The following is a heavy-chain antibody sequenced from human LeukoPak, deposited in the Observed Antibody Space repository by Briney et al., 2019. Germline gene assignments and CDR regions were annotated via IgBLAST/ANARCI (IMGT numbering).Heavy chain of an antibody. CDR2: LYYSGST. J-gene: IGHJ5*02. CDR3: ARDCCGYRSWCDP. Sequence: SETLSLTCTVFGGSIIGEHFYWGWIRQPPGKGLEWIGSLYYSGSTYYNSSLKSRVNISVDTSKNQFSLSLPSVTAADTAVYYFARDCCGYRSWCDPWSQGTPVTVSS. V-gene: IGHV4-39*07. D-gene: IGHD6-25*01. CDR1: GGSIIGEHFY.